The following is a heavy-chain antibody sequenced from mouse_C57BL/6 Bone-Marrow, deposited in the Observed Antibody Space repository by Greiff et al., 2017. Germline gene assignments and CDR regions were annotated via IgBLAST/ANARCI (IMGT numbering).Heavy chain of an antibody. V-gene: IGHV1-55*01. CDR3: ARCVLRPYYLDD. CDR1: GYTFTSYW. J-gene: IGHJ2*01. D-gene: IGHD1-1*01. CDR2: IYPGSGST. Sequence: QVQLQQPGAELVKPGASVQMSCKASGYTFTSYWITWVKQRPGQGLEWIGDIYPGSGSTNYNEKFKSKATLTVDTYSSTPYIPLSRLTSEDSAVYYCARCVLRPYYLDDWGQGTTLTVSS.